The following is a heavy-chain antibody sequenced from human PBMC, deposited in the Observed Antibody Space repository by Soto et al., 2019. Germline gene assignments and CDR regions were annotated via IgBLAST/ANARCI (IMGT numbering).Heavy chain of an antibody. J-gene: IGHJ6*02. V-gene: IGHV1-69*13. CDR3: ARGRGAAKVYSYGMDV. CDR2: IIPIFGTA. D-gene: IGHD2-15*01. CDR1: GGTFSSYA. Sequence: SVNVSCTASGGTFSSYAISWVRQAPGQGLEWMGGIIPIFGTANYAQKFQGRVTITADESTSTAYMELSSLRSEDTAVYYCARGRGAAKVYSYGMDVWGQGTTVTV.